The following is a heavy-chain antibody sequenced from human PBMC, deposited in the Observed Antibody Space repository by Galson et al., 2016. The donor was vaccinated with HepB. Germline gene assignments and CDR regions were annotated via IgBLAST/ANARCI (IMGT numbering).Heavy chain of an antibody. CDR1: GGSFNVHY. V-gene: IGHV4-34*01. CDR2: INYAGST. Sequence: CGVYGGSFNVHYWSWIRQSPGKGLEWIGEINYAGSTKYNPSLKSRVTISVDKSKNQFSLKLKSMTAADTAVYFCAGVVVAATNWFDPWGQGALVTVSS. J-gene: IGHJ5*02. CDR3: AGVVVAATNWFDP. D-gene: IGHD2-15*01.